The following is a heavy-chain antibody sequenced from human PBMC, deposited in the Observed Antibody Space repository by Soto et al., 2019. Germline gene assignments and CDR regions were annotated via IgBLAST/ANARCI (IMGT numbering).Heavy chain of an antibody. CDR3: ARLVVVAPVANA. D-gene: IGHD2-2*01. CDR2: IFYTGTT. Sequence: SETLSLTCSVSGGSINYNSYYWGWIRQPPGKGLEWVGGIFYTGTTYYSPSLKDRVTISVDTSKNSFSLNLASVTAADTAVYFCARLVVVAPVANAWGQGTLVTVSS. CDR1: GGSINYNSYY. V-gene: IGHV4-39*02. J-gene: IGHJ5*02.